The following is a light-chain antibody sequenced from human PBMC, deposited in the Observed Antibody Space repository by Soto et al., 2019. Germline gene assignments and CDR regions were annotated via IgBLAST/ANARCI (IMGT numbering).Light chain of an antibody. Sequence: ETVMTQSPATLSVSPGERATLSCRASQSISSNLAWYQQKPGQAPRLLMFRTSTRATDVPARFSGSGSGTEFTLTISSLEPEDFAVYYCQQRSNWPGITFGQGTRLEIK. CDR2: RTS. CDR3: QQRSNWPGIT. J-gene: IGKJ5*01. V-gene: IGKV3-15*01. CDR1: QSISSN.